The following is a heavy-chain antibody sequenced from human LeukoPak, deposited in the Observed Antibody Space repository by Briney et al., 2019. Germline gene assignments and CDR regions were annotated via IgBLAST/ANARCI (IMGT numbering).Heavy chain of an antibody. CDR1: GFTFSSYA. CDR3: AKTLVDPAADIEDY. J-gene: IGHJ4*02. D-gene: IGHD2-2*01. CDR2: ISGSGGST. Sequence: PGGSLRLSCAASGFTFSSYAMSWVRQAPGKWLEGVSVISGSGGSTYYAESLKGRFTISRDNSKNKLYLQMNRLRAEDTAVYYCAKTLVDPAADIEDYWGQGTLVTVSS. V-gene: IGHV3-23*01.